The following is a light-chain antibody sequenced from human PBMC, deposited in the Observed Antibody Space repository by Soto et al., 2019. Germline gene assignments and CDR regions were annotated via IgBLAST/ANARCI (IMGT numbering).Light chain of an antibody. Sequence: EIVLTQSPGTLSLSPGERATLSCRASQSVSSNYFAWYQQKPGQAPRLLIYGISTRATGIPAKFSGGGSGTEFTLTISSLQSEDFAIYYCQQYKNGWTFGQGTKVEIK. V-gene: IGKV3-15*01. CDR2: GIS. J-gene: IGKJ1*01. CDR1: QSVSSNY. CDR3: QQYKNGWT.